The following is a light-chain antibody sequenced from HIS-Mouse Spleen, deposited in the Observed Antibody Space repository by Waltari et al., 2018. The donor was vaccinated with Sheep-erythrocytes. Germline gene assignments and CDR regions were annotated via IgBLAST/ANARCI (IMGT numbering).Light chain of an antibody. CDR3: LQDYNYPWT. J-gene: IGKJ1*01. CDR2: AAS. CDR1: QGIRND. V-gene: IGKV1-6*01. Sequence: AIQMTQSPSSLSASVGDRVTIPCRASQGIRNDLGWYQQKQGKAPKLRIYAASSLQSGVPSRFSGSGSGTDFTLTISSLQPEDFATYYCLQDYNYPWTFGQGTKVEIK.